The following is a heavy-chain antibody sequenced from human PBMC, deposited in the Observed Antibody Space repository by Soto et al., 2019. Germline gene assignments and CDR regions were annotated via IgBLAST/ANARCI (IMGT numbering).Heavy chain of an antibody. CDR1: GGSISSGGYY. V-gene: IGHV4-31*03. Sequence: QVQLQESGPGLVKPSQTLSLTCTVSGGSISSGGYYWSWIRQHPGKGLEWIGYIYYSGSTYYNPSLKGRVTISVDTSKNQFSLKLSSVTAADTAVYYCARAGKVPQNEYYYYYGMDVWGQGTTVTVSS. D-gene: IGHD1-1*01. J-gene: IGHJ6*02. CDR3: ARAGKVPQNEYYYYYGMDV. CDR2: IYYSGST.